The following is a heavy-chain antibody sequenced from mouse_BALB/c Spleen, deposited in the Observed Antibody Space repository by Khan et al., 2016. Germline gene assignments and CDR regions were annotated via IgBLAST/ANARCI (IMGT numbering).Heavy chain of an antibody. CDR1: GYTFTSYW. Sequence: QVQLQQPGAELAKPGASVKMSCKASGYTFTSYWMHWVKQRPGQGLEWIGYINPSTGYTEYNQKFKDKATLTADKSSSTAYMQLSSLTSEDSAFYYCARWAYYGNYLFAYWGQGTLVTVSA. V-gene: IGHV1-7*01. CDR2: INPSTGYT. D-gene: IGHD2-10*01. CDR3: ARWAYYGNYLFAY. J-gene: IGHJ3*01.